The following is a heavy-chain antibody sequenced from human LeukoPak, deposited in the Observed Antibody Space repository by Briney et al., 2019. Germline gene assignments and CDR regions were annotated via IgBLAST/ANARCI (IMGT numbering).Heavy chain of an antibody. V-gene: IGHV4-34*01. CDR1: GGSFSDYY. D-gene: IGHD6-6*01. CDR2: INQGGRT. J-gene: IGHJ6*02. CDR3: ARVRGAARPAARTSFYYGMDV. Sequence: PSETLSLTCAVYGGSFSDYYWSWIRQPPGKGLEWIGEINQGGRTNYSPSLKSRVTISLDTSKNQFSLKLSSVTAADTAVYYCARVRGAARPAARTSFYYGMDVWGQGTTVTVSS.